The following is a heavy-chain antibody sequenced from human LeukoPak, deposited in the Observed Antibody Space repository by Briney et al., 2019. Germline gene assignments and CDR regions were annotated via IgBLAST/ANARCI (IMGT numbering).Heavy chain of an antibody. CDR1: GGSFSGYY. J-gene: IGHJ6*02. V-gene: IGHV4-34*01. CDR3: ARDLLRFVLIADGMDV. Sequence: SETLSLTCAVYGGSFSGYYWSWIRQPPGKGLEWIGEINHSGSTNYNPSLKSRVTISVDTSKNQFSLKLSSVTAADTAVYYCARDLLRFVLIADGMDVWGQGTTVTVSS. D-gene: IGHD2-8*01. CDR2: INHSGST.